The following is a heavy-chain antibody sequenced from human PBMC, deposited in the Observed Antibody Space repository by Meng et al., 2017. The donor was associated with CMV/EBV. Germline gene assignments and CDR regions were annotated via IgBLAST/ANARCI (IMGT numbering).Heavy chain of an antibody. Sequence: GSLRLSCTASGFTFGDYAMSWIRQPPGKGLEWIGEINHSGSTNYNPSLKSRVTISVDTSKNQFSLKLSSVTAADTAVYYCARVGGGCSSTSCSPIDYWGQGTLVTVXS. CDR2: INHSGST. V-gene: IGHV4-34*01. D-gene: IGHD2-2*01. J-gene: IGHJ4*02. CDR3: ARVGGGCSSTSCSPIDY. CDR1: GFTFGDYA.